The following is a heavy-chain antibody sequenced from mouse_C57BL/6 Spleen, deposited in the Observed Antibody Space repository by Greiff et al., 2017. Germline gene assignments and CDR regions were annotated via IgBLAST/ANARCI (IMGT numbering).Heavy chain of an antibody. CDR1: GFTISSYA. CDR3: ARDPRMVTTSWFAY. V-gene: IGHV5-4*01. D-gene: IGHD2-2*01. CDR2: ISDGGSYT. J-gene: IGHJ3*01. Sequence: DVTLVESGGGLVKPGGSLKLSCAASGFTISSYAMSWVRQTPEKRLEWVATISDGGSYTYSPDNVKGRFTISRDNAKNNLYLKMSQLKSEDTAMYYCARDPRMVTTSWFAYWGQGTLVTVSA.